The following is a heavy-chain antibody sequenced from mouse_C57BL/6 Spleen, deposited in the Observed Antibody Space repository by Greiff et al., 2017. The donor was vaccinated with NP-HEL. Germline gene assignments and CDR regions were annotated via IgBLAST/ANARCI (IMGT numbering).Heavy chain of an antibody. V-gene: IGHV1-19*01. CDR1: GYTFTDYY. Sequence: EVQLQQSGPVLVKPGASVKMSCKASGYTFTDYYMNWVKQSHGKSLEWIGVINPYNGGTSYNQKFKGKATLTVDKSSSTAYMELNSLTSEDSAVYYCARGDDEAWFAYWGQGTLVTVSA. D-gene: IGHD2-12*01. J-gene: IGHJ3*01. CDR2: INPYNGGT. CDR3: ARGDDEAWFAY.